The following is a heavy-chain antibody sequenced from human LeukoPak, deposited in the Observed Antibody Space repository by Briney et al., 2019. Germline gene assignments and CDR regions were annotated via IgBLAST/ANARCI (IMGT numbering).Heavy chain of an antibody. D-gene: IGHD3-10*01. CDR3: VRDRRHGDEGFGDH. CDR2: INTKSGGT. CDR1: GYTFTAYF. Sequence: ASVKVSCKASGYTFTAYFLHWVRQAPGQALEWMGWINTKSGGTKYAPRFQGRLTMTRDTSMNTAYVEVTGLTYDDTAVYFCVRDRRHGDEGFGDHWGQGTLVAVSS. J-gene: IGHJ4*02. V-gene: IGHV1-2*02.